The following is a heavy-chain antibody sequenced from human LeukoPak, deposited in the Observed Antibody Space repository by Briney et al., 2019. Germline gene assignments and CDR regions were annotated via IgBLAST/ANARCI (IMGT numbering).Heavy chain of an antibody. D-gene: IGHD3-22*01. Sequence: GRSLRLSCAASGFTFSSYAMHWVRQAPGKGLEWVAVISYDGSNKYYADSVKGRFTISRDNSKNTLYLQMNSLRAEDTAVYYCARVTDSSGYYPDYWGQGTLVTVS. CDR1: GFTFSSYA. V-gene: IGHV3-30*04. CDR2: ISYDGSNK. J-gene: IGHJ4*02. CDR3: ARVTDSSGYYPDY.